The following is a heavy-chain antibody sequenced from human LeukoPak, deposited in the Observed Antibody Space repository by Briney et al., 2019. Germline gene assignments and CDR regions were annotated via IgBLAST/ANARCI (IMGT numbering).Heavy chain of an antibody. CDR2: ISYSGNT. J-gene: IGHJ3*02. CDR1: GGSIISSDYH. V-gene: IGHV4-39*01. D-gene: IGHD2-15*01. Sequence: PSETLSLTCTVSGGSIISSDYHCGWVRQPPGKGLEWIGTISYSGNTDYNPSLRSRHTISVDTSNNQFSLRLGSVTAADTAVYHCARHCCSGPAKRVFDIWGQGTMVTVSS. CDR3: ARHCCSGPAKRVFDI.